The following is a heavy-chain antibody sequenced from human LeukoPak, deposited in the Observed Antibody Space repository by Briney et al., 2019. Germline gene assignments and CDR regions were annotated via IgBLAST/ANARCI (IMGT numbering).Heavy chain of an antibody. D-gene: IGHD6-13*01. Sequence: KPSETLSLTCTVSGGSISSGSYYWSWIRQPAGKGLEWIGRISTSGTTNYNPSLKSRVTMSVDTSKNQFSLKLSSVTAADTAVYYCARDVVAAAGTWDYWGQGTLVTVSS. CDR1: GGSISSGSYY. V-gene: IGHV4-61*02. CDR2: ISTSGTT. CDR3: ARDVVAAAGTWDY. J-gene: IGHJ4*02.